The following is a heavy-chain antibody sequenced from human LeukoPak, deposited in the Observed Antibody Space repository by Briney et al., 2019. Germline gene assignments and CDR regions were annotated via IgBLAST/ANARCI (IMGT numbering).Heavy chain of an antibody. V-gene: IGHV3-74*01. J-gene: IGHJ4*02. Sequence: GGSLRLSCAASGLTFSSYWMHWVRQVPGKGPVWVSRIGPDGTSTSYADSVKGRFTISRDNAKNTLYLQMNSLRAEDAAVYYCSAHETLIVVRPFDYWGQGTVVTVSS. D-gene: IGHD3-22*01. CDR3: SAHETLIVVRPFDY. CDR2: IGPDGTST. CDR1: GLTFSSYW.